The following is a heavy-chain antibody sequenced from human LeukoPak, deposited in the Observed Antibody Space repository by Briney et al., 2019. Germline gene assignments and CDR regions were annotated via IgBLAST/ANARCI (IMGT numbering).Heavy chain of an antibody. D-gene: IGHD3-10*01. J-gene: IGHJ6*03. Sequence: GASVTVSCTASGYTFTSYYMHWVQQAPGQGLEWMGIINPTGGSTSYAQKFQGRVTMTRDTSTSTVYMELSSLRSEDTAVYYCARDRQGSYYYYYYMDVWGNGTTVTIS. CDR1: GYTFTSYY. V-gene: IGHV1-46*01. CDR2: INPTGGST. CDR3: ARDRQGSYYYYYYMDV.